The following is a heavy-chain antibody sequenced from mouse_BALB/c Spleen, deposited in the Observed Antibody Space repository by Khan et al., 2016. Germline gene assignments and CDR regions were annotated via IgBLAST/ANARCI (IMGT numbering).Heavy chain of an antibody. J-gene: IGHJ2*01. CDR1: GFNIKDTY. CDR2: IDPANGNT. V-gene: IGHV14-3*02. Sequence: VQLKQSGAELVKPGASVKLSCTASGFNIKDTYMHWVKQRPEQGLEWIGRIDPANGNTKYDPKFQGKATKTADTSSHTAYLQLSSLSCEDTGVYYCANFDSWSQGTTLTVTS. CDR3: ANFDS.